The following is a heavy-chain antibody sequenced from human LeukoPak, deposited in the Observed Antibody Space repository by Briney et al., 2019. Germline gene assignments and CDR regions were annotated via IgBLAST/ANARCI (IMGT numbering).Heavy chain of an antibody. V-gene: IGHV3-33*01. Sequence: PGRSLRLSCAASGFTFSSYGMHWVRQAPGKGLEWVAVIWYDGSNKYYADSVKGRFTISRDNSKNTLYLQMNSLRAEDTAVYYCARDFYSYGKRDVWGKGTTVTVSS. CDR1: GFTFSSYG. D-gene: IGHD5-18*01. J-gene: IGHJ6*04. CDR3: ARDFYSYGKRDV. CDR2: IWYDGSNK.